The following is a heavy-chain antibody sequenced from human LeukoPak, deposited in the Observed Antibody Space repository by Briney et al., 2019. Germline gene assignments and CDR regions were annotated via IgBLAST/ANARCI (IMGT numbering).Heavy chain of an antibody. CDR2: IYSSGST. D-gene: IGHD4-17*01. CDR1: GCFISGYY. CDR3: ARNPVEYTVTSFDY. Sequence: ETLTLTCTVSGCFISGYYWSWIRQPAGKGLEWIGRIYSSGSTNFNPSLKSRVTMSVDTSKNQFSLKLSSVTAADTAVYYGARNPVEYTVTSFDYWGQETLVTVSS. V-gene: IGHV4-4*07. J-gene: IGHJ4*02.